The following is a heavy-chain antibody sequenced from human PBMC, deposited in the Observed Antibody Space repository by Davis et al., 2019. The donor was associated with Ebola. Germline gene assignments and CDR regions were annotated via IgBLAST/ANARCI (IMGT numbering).Heavy chain of an antibody. CDR3: ARETYSGSYFDY. J-gene: IGHJ4*02. D-gene: IGHD1-26*01. CDR1: RFTFSDYY. CDR2: ISSSGSTI. Sequence: GGSLRLSCAASRFTFSDYYMSLIRQAPGKGLEWVSYISSSGSTIYYADSVKGRFTISRDNAKNSLYLQMNSLRAEDTAVYYCARETYSGSYFDYWGQGTLVTVSS. V-gene: IGHV3-11*01.